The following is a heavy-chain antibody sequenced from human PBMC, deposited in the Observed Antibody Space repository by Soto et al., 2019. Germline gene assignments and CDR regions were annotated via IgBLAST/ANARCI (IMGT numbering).Heavy chain of an antibody. CDR1: GFSFTDAW. D-gene: IGHD1-26*01. V-gene: IGHV3-15*01. Sequence: EVQLVESGGGLVEPGGSLRLSCAASGFSFTDAWMGWVRQAPGKGLEWVGRIKSRTHGGTADFPAPVKGRFSISRDDSKSLLYLQISSLQTEDTAVYHCTSDVGHMSLPLFSSWGQGTLVTVSS. CDR3: TSDVGHMSLPLFSS. J-gene: IGHJ5*02. CDR2: IKSRTHGGTA.